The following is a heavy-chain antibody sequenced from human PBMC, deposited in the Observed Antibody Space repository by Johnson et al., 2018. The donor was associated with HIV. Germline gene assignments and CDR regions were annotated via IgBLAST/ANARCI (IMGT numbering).Heavy chain of an antibody. CDR3: ARDSVGSPSAFDI. CDR2: IKQDGSEK. V-gene: IGHV3-7*03. D-gene: IGHD3-10*01. Sequence: VQLVESGGGVVPPGRSLRLSCAASGFSFSSYGMHWVRQAPGKGLEWVANIKQDGSEKYYVDSVKGRFTISRDNAKNSLYLQMNSLRAEDTAVYYCARDSVGSPSAFDIWGQGTMVTVSS. J-gene: IGHJ3*02. CDR1: GFSFSSYG.